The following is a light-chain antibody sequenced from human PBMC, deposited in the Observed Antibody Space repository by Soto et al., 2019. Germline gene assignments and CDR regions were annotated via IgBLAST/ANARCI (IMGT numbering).Light chain of an antibody. Sequence: QSVLTQPASVSGSPGQSITISCTGTSSDVGSYNYVSWYQQHPGKAPKLMIYEVSDRPSGVSNRFSGSKSGNTASLTISGLQAEDEADYYCSSYTSSRMVFGGGTKLTVL. CDR2: EVS. CDR1: SSDVGSYNY. J-gene: IGLJ2*01. CDR3: SSYTSSRMV. V-gene: IGLV2-14*01.